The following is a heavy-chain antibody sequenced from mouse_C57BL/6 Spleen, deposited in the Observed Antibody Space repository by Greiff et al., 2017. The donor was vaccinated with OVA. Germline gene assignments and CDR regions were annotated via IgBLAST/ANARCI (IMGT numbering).Heavy chain of an antibody. Sequence: EVQLQESGPGLVKPSQSLSLTCSVTGYSITSGYYWNWIRQFPGNKLEWMGYISYDGSNNYNPSLKNRISITRDTSKNQFSLKLNSVTTEDTATYYCARFFYYDYDDAMDYWGQGTSVTVSS. CDR3: ARFFYYDYDDAMDY. D-gene: IGHD2-4*01. J-gene: IGHJ4*01. CDR1: GYSITSGYY. CDR2: ISYDGSN. V-gene: IGHV3-6*01.